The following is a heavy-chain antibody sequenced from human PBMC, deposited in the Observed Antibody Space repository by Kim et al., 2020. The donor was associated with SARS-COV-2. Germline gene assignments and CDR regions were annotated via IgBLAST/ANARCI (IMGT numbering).Heavy chain of an antibody. CDR1: GFTFSSYG. CDR3: AKSDFWSGYYTARYYYYYGRDV. D-gene: IGHD3-3*01. CDR2: ISYDGSNK. V-gene: IGHV3-30*18. Sequence: GGSLRLSCAASGFTFSSYGMHWVRQAPGKGLEWVAVISYDGSNKYYADSVKGRFTISRDNSKNTLYLQMNSLRAEDTAVYYCAKSDFWSGYYTARYYYYYGRDVWGQGTTVTVSS. J-gene: IGHJ6*02.